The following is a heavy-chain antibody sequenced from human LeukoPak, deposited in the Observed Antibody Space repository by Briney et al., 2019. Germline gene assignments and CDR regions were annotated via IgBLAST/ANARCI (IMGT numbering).Heavy chain of an antibody. CDR2: FNPNSGGT. J-gene: IGHJ4*01. V-gene: IGHV1-2*06. Sequence: GASVKVSCKASGYTFTGYYMHWVRQAPGQGLEWMGRFNPNSGGTNYAQKFQGRVTMTRDTSISTAYMELSRLRSDDTAVYYWAREDSSGYYLFDYWGHGTLVTVSS. D-gene: IGHD3-22*01. CDR3: AREDSSGYYLFDY. CDR1: GYTFTGYY.